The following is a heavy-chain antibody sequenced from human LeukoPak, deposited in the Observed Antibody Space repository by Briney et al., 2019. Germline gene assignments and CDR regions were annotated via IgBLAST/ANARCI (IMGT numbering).Heavy chain of an antibody. Sequence: GGSLRLSCAASGFTLSSYSMNWVRQAPGKGLEWVSYISSSSSTIYYADSVKGRFTISRDNAKNSLYLQMNSLRAEDTAVYYCARQYYDFWSGYYPTDYWGQGTLVTVSS. V-gene: IGHV3-48*01. J-gene: IGHJ4*02. D-gene: IGHD3-3*01. CDR3: ARQYYDFWSGYYPTDY. CDR2: ISSSSSTI. CDR1: GFTLSSYS.